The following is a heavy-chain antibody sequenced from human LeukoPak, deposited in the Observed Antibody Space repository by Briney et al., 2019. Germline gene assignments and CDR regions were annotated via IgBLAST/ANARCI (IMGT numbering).Heavy chain of an antibody. Sequence: SETLSLTCAVSGGSISGYFWSWSRQPPGKGLEWIGYIYYTGSTIYNPSLRSRVTMSVDVSKNQFSLDLTSVTAADTAVYYCARHDPVGHFLRGMDVWGQGATVTVSS. D-gene: IGHD2/OR15-2a*01. CDR1: GGSISGYF. CDR2: IYYTGST. V-gene: IGHV4-59*08. J-gene: IGHJ6*02. CDR3: ARHDPVGHFLRGMDV.